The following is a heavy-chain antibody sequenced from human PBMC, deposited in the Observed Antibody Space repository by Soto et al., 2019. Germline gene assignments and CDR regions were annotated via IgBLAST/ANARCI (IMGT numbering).Heavy chain of an antibody. Sequence: QVQLVQSGGEVKKPGASVKVSCKASGYTFTNYGISWVRQAPGQGLECMGWISGYNGNTIYAQNLQGRVTMTTDTPTNTAYRERRSLRSDDTAVYYCARGVGSGSYYNQYNWFDPWGQGTLVTVSS. J-gene: IGHJ5*02. D-gene: IGHD3-10*01. CDR3: ARGVGSGSYYNQYNWFDP. V-gene: IGHV1-18*01. CDR1: GYTFTNYG. CDR2: ISGYNGNT.